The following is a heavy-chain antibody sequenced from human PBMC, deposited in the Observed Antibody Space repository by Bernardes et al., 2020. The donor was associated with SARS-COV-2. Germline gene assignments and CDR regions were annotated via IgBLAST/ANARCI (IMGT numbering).Heavy chain of an antibody. Sequence: GGSLRLSCAASGFTFSSYSMYWVRQPPGKGLEWVSHIGPSSRDISCADSVKGRFTTSRDHAKNSLYLQMNSLTAEDTAVYYCARRLIVEARAELDYWGQGTLVTVSS. CDR2: IGPSSRDI. J-gene: IGHJ4*02. CDR1: GFTFSSYS. CDR3: ARRLIVEARAELDY. D-gene: IGHD2-15*01. V-gene: IGHV3-21*05.